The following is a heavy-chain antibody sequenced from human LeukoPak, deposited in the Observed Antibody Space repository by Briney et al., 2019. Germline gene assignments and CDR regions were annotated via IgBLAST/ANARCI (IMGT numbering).Heavy chain of an antibody. V-gene: IGHV1-2*02. Sequence: ASVKVSCKASGYTFTGYYTHWVRQAPGQGLEWMGWINPNSGGTNYAQKFQGRVTMTRDTSISTAYMELSRLRSDDTAVYYCARQSYYDFWSGHKYFDYWGQGTLVTVSS. CDR1: GYTFTGYY. D-gene: IGHD3-3*01. CDR3: ARQSYYDFWSGHKYFDY. J-gene: IGHJ4*02. CDR2: INPNSGGT.